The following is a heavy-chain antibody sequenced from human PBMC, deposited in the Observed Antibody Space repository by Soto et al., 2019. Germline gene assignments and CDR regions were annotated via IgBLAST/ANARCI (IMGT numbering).Heavy chain of an antibody. CDR2: IFQSGST. Sequence: LSLTCGVSGGTIRSPDWWTWVRQPPGKGLEWIGEIFQSGSTNYTPSLESRVTISVDKSKNQFSLTLTSVTAADTAVYFCARGRGRYSSGWSWFDPWGQGILVTFSS. D-gene: IGHD6-19*01. V-gene: IGHV4-4*01. CDR3: ARGRGRYSSGWSWFDP. J-gene: IGHJ5*02. CDR1: GGTIRSPDW.